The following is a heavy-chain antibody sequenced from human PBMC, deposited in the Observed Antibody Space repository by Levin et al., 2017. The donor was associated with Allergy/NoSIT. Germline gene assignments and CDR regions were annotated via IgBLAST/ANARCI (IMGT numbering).Heavy chain of an antibody. CDR3: ARDLRNVGYCSGGSCAGYFDL. CDR2: IIPILGIA. Sequence: KISCKASGGTFSSYAISWVRQAPGQGLEWMGRIIPILGIANYAQKFQGRVTITADKSTSTAYMELSSLRSEDTAVYYCARDLRNVGYCSGGSCAGYFDLWGRGTLVTVSS. V-gene: IGHV1-69*04. D-gene: IGHD2-15*01. CDR1: GGTFSSYA. J-gene: IGHJ2*01.